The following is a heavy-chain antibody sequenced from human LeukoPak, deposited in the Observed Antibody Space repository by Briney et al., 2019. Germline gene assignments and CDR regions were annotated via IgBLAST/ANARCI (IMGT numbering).Heavy chain of an antibody. CDR1: GFSLRNTGLG. CDR2: IYWDDDK. CDR3: AQKYYGDSYFDY. Sequence: ASGPTLVNPTQTLTLICSFSGFSLRNTGLGVGWIRQPPGKALEWLALIYWDDDKRYSPSLKSRLTITKDASKNQVVLTMTNMDPVDTATYYCAQKYYGDSYFDYWGQGTLVTVSS. J-gene: IGHJ4*02. V-gene: IGHV2-5*02. D-gene: IGHD4-17*01.